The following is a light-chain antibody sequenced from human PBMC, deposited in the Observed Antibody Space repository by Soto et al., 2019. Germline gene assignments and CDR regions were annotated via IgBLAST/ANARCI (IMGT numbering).Light chain of an antibody. CDR2: WAS. CDR1: QSLLYSSKNKNY. V-gene: IGKV4-1*01. CDR3: QQHYSTPLLT. J-gene: IGKJ4*01. Sequence: DIVMTQSPDSLAVSLGERATINCKSSQSLLYSSKNKNYLAWYQQQPGQPPKLLIYWASTRVSGVPDRFCGRGSGTAFNLTISRLQAEDVAVYYCQQHYSTPLLTFGGGTKVEIK.